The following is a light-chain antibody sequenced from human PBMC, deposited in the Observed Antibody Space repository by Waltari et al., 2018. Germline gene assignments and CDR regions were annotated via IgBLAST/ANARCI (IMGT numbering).Light chain of an antibody. CDR3: QQRSNWPIT. CDR1: QSVSSY. J-gene: IGKJ5*01. CDR2: DAS. V-gene: IGKV3-11*01. Sequence: EIVLTQAPSTLSLSPGARATLSCRPSQSVSSYLAWYQQKPAQAPRLPLYDASNSATGIPARFSGSGSRTDFTLTISSLEPEDFAVYYCQQRSNWPITFGQGTRLEIK.